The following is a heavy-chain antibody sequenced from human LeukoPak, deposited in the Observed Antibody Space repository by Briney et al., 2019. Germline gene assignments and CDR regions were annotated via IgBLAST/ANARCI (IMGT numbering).Heavy chain of an antibody. CDR3: ARDASMINFDY. CDR2: ITTSTGRP. V-gene: IGHV7-4-1*02. J-gene: IGHJ4*02. Sequence: ASVKVSCKASGYTFTVYSINWLRQAPGQGLEWMGWITTSTGRPTYAQGFTGRFVFSLDTSVSTTYLHINSLKAEDTAVYYCARDASMINFDYWGQGSLVTVSS. CDR1: GYTFTVYS. D-gene: IGHD3-16*01.